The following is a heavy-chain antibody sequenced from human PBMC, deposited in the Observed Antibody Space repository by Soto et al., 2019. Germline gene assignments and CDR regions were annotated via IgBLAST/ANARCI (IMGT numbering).Heavy chain of an antibody. CDR2: ISYDGSNK. D-gene: IGHD6-13*01. Sequence: PWGSLRLSCAASGFTFSSYGMHWVRQAPGKGLEWVAVISYDGSNKYYADSVKGRFTISRDNSKNTLYLQMNSLRAEDTAVYYCAKDSSSWYFDYYYGMDVWGQGTTVTVSS. V-gene: IGHV3-30*18. CDR1: GFTFSSYG. J-gene: IGHJ6*02. CDR3: AKDSSSWYFDYYYGMDV.